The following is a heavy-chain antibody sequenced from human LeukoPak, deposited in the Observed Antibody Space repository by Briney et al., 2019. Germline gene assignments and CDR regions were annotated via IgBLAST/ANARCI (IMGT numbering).Heavy chain of an antibody. J-gene: IGHJ4*02. CDR1: GGSISSYY. CDR3: ARVGIAARGIDY. CDR2: IYYSGST. V-gene: IGHV4-59*01. D-gene: IGHD6-6*01. Sequence: KASETLSLTCTVSGGSISSYYWSWIRQPPGKGLEWIGYIYYSGSTNYNPSPKSRVTISVDTSKNQFSLKLSSVTAADTAVYYCARVGIAARGIDYWGQGTLVTVSS.